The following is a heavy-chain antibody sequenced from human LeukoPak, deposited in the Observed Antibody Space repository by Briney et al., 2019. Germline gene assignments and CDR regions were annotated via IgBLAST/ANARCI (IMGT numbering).Heavy chain of an antibody. CDR2: INYNGNAN. CDR3: ARDPKGGFSYGWGAFDI. D-gene: IGHD5-18*01. J-gene: IGHJ3*02. Sequence: PGGSLRLSCAASGFTFSSYWMNWARQAPGKGLEWVASINYNGNANYYVDSVKGRFTISRDNAKNTLYLQMNSLRTEDTAMYYCARDPKGGFSYGWGAFDIWGQGTMVTVSS. CDR1: GFTFSSYW. V-gene: IGHV3-7*01.